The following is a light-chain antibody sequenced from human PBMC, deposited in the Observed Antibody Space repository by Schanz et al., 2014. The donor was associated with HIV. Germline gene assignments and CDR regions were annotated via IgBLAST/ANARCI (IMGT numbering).Light chain of an antibody. J-gene: IGLJ3*02. CDR2: KDI. Sequence: SYELTQSPSVSVAPGKTARISCAGNNIGEKHVHWYQQRPGQAPVMVIYKDIERPSGIPERFSGSSSGTTVTLTISGTQAMDEADYYCQAWDSSTDVVFGGGTKLTVL. CDR1: NIGEKH. V-gene: IGLV3-21*01. CDR3: QAWDSSTDVV.